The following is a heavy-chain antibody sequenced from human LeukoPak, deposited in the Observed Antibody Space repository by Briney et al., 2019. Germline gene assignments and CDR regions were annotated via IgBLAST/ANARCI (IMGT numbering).Heavy chain of an antibody. V-gene: IGHV5-51*01. Sequence: GEFLKISCKGSGYSFTSYWIGWVRQMPGKGLEWMGIIYPGDSDTRYSPSFQGHVTISADKSISTAYLQWSSLKASDTAMYYCARSDYFDSSGPDYWGQGALVTVSS. J-gene: IGHJ4*02. CDR1: GYSFTSYW. CDR3: ARSDYFDSSGPDY. D-gene: IGHD3-22*01. CDR2: IYPGDSDT.